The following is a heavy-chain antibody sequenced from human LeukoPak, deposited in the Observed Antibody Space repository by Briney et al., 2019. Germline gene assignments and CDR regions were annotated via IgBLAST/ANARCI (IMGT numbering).Heavy chain of an antibody. V-gene: IGHV4-59*01. Sequence: SETLSLTCTVSGGSISSYYWSWIRQPPGKGLEWIGYIYYSGSTNYNPSLKSRVTMSVDTSKNQFSLKLSSVTAADTAVYYRARDTAAARNWFDPWGQGTLVTVSS. CDR2: IYYSGST. CDR3: ARDTAAARNWFDP. D-gene: IGHD6-6*01. CDR1: GGSISSYY. J-gene: IGHJ5*02.